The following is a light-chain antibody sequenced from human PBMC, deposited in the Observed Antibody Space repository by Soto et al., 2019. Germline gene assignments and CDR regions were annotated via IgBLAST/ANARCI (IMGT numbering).Light chain of an antibody. CDR2: QNT. CDR3: QAWDSNTAI. CDR1: KLGDKF. J-gene: IGLJ2*01. V-gene: IGLV3-1*01. Sequence: SYELTQPPSVSVSPGQTASIACSGDKLGDKFASWYQQRPGQSPLMVIYQNTRRPSGIPERFSGSNSGNTATLTISGTQGMDEADYYCQAWDSNTAIFGGGTQLTVL.